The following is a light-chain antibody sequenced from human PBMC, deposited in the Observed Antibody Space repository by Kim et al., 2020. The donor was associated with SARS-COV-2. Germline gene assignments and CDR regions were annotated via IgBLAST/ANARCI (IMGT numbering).Light chain of an antibody. Sequence: SSELTQDPAVSVALGQTVRITCQGDSLRSYYASWYQQTPGQAPVFVIYGKNNRPSGIPDRFSGSSPGNTASLTLTGAQAEDEADYYCNSPDSSGNHLVF. V-gene: IGLV3-19*01. CDR3: NSPDSSGNHLV. CDR1: SLRSYY. CDR2: GKN. J-gene: IGLJ2*01.